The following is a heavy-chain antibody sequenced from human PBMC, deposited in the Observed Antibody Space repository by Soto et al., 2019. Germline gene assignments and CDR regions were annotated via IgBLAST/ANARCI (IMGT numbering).Heavy chain of an antibody. V-gene: IGHV3-7*04. D-gene: IGHD3-3*01. CDR2: IKQDGSEK. Sequence: GGSLRLSCAASGFTFSSYWMSWVRQAPGKGLEWVANIKQDGSEKYYVDSVKGRFTISRDNAKNSLYLQMNSLRAEDTAVYYCARALYDFGDNWLDPWGQGTLVTVSS. CDR3: ARALYDFGDNWLDP. J-gene: IGHJ5*02. CDR1: GFTFSSYW.